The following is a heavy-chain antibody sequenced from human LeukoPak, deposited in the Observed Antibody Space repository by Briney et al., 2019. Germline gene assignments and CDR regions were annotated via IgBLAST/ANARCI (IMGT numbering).Heavy chain of an antibody. D-gene: IGHD2-21*01. V-gene: IGHV4-31*03. CDR1: GGSINTGGSS. Sequence: SQTLSLTCTVFGGSINTGGSSWAWIRQHPGKGLEWIGHIYYSGTTYYNPSLLSRISISVDTSKNQFSLRLNSVTAADTAVYYCARDQGDTTRFYSGLDVWGQGTTVTVSS. CDR2: IYYSGTT. CDR3: ARDQGDTTRFYSGLDV. J-gene: IGHJ6*02.